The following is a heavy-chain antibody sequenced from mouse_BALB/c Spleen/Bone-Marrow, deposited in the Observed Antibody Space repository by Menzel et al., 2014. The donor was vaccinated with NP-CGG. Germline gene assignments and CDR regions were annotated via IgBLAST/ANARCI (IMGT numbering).Heavy chain of an antibody. J-gene: IGHJ4*01. CDR1: GFTFNTYA. V-gene: IGHV10-1*02. Sequence: EVNLVESGGGLVQPKGSLKLSCAASGFTFNTYAMNWVRQAPGKGLEWVARIRSKSKNYATYYADSVKDRFTISRDDSQNMLYLQMNKVKTEDTAMYYSVRHGFYGMDYWGQGTSVTVSS. CDR2: IRSKSKNYAT. CDR3: VRHGFYGMDY.